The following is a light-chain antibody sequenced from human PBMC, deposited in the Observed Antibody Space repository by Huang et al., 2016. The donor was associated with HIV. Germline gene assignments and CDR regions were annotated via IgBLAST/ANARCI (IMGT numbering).Light chain of an antibody. CDR1: QNIGRD. CDR2: AAS. J-gene: IGKJ2*01. CDR3: QQSYSITRYT. V-gene: IGKV1-39*01. Sequence: DIQMTQSPSSLSASVGDRVTITGRESQNIGRDVNWYKQKSGKAPKLLIYAASSLQRGVAARFSGIGFGTDFTLTISSLQPEDFATYYCQQSYSITRYTFGQGTKVEIK.